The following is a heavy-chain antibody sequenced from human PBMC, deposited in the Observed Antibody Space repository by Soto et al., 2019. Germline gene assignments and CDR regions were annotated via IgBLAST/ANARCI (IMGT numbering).Heavy chain of an antibody. CDR3: VRQASKVWGAYPQATNF. J-gene: IGHJ4*02. D-gene: IGHD3-16*02. Sequence: QLQLQESGPGLVKSSETLSLTCTVSGASINSTSFYWGWIRQPPGKGLEWIGSIFHSGRTHYNPSLKSRVTLSVDTSRSQVSLEVGSLTAADTAVYYCVRQASKVWGAYPQATNFWGQGTLVTVSS. CDR2: IFHSGRT. CDR1: GASINSTSFY. V-gene: IGHV4-39*01.